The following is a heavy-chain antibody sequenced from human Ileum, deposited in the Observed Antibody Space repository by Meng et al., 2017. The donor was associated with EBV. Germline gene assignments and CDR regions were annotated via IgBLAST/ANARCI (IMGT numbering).Heavy chain of an antibody. CDR2: TYLRSRWYY. CDR1: GDSVSSDRID. J-gene: IGHJ5*02. CDR3: ATSRIAKFDR. V-gene: IGHV6-1*01. Sequence: LHTSGPGLVQPSPSTSLSRVLSGDSVSSDRIDWNWIRQFPSSGLAWLGRTYLRSRWYYDYALSVKSRIHISPDTSKIQVSLQLNSVTDEDTGIYYCATSRIAKFDRWGQGTLVTVSS.